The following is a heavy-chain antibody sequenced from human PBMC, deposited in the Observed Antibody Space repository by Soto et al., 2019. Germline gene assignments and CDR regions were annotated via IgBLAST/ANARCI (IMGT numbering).Heavy chain of an antibody. CDR3: ARDGSSSCYNMYYYYGMDV. V-gene: IGHV3-30-3*01. Sequence: QVQLVESGGGVVQPGRSLRLSCAASGFTFSSYAMHWVRQAPGKGLEWVAVISYDGSNKYYADSVKGRFTISRDNSKNTLYLQMNSLRAEYTAVYYCARDGSSSCYNMYYYYGMDVWGQGTTVTVSS. D-gene: IGHD6-13*01. J-gene: IGHJ6*02. CDR1: GFTFSSYA. CDR2: ISYDGSNK.